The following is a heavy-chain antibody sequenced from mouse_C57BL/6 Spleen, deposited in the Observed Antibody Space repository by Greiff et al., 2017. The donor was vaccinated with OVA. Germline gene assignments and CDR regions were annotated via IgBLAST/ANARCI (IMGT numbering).Heavy chain of an antibody. D-gene: IGHD2-3*01. CDR1: GYTFTSYG. CDR3: ARKDDGYYGAY. V-gene: IGHV1-81*01. CDR2: IYPRSGNT. Sequence: VQLVESGAELARPGASVKLSCKASGYTFTSYGISWVKQRTGQGLEWIGEIYPRSGNTYYNEKFKGKATLTADKSSSTAYMELRSLTSEDSAVYFCARKDDGYYGAYWGQGTLVTVSA. J-gene: IGHJ3*01.